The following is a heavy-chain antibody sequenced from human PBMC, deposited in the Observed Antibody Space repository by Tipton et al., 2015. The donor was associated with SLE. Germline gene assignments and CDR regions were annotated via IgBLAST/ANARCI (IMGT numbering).Heavy chain of an antibody. CDR2: IYHSGST. V-gene: IGHV4-59*12. D-gene: IGHD6-13*01. CDR3: ARGAGSSWYAYYYGMDV. CDR1: GGSISSYY. J-gene: IGHJ6*02. Sequence: TLSLTCTVSGGSISSYYWSWIRQPPGKGLEWIGYIYHSGSTYYNPSLKSRVTISVDRSKNQFSLKLSSVTAADTAVYYCARGAGSSWYAYYYGMDVWGQGTTVTVSS.